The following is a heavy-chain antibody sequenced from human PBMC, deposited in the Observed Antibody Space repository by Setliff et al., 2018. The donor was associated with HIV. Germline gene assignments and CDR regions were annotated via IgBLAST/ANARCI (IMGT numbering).Heavy chain of an antibody. V-gene: IGHV4-34*01. Sequence: SETLSLTCAVYGGSFSGYDWSWIRQPPGQGLEWIGEINHSGSTNYNPSLKSRVTISVDTSKNQFSLKLNSVTAADTAVYYCTRSLVVTAHLDYWGQGTLVTVSS. CDR3: TRSLVVTAHLDY. J-gene: IGHJ4*02. CDR2: INHSGST. D-gene: IGHD2-21*02. CDR1: GGSFSGYD.